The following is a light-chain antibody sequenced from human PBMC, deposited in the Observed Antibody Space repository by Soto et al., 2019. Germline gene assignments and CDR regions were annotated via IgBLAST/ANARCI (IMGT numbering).Light chain of an antibody. CDR2: EAS. V-gene: IGKV3-11*01. Sequence: EIVLTQSPATLSLSPGERATLSCRASQSVSTYLGWYQEKPGQPPRLVFSEASNRATGIPARFSGSGSGTDVTLTISSLEPEDFAVYFCHQRYSWPHTFGRGTKLEI. CDR3: HQRYSWPHT. CDR1: QSVSTY. J-gene: IGKJ2*01.